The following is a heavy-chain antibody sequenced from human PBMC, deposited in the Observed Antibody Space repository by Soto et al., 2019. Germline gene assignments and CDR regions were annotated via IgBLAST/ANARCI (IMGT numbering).Heavy chain of an antibody. CDR3: ARDLLNDPQGG. D-gene: IGHD1-26*01. J-gene: IGHJ4*02. CDR2: ISSDGTTT. CDR1: GFTFSSSW. V-gene: IGHV3-74*01. Sequence: EVQLVESGGDLVQPGGSLRLSCAASGFTFSSSWMHWVRQVPGKGLVWVSRISSDGTTTTYADFVKGRFTISRDNAKNTLSLQMNSLRAEDTAVYYYARDLLNDPQGGWGQGTLVTVSS.